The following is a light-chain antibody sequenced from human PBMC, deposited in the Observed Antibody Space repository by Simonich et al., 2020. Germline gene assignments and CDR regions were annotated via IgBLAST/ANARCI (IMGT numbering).Light chain of an antibody. CDR3: QQYGSSPFT. J-gene: IGKJ3*01. Sequence: EIVLTQSPGTLSLSPGERATLYCRASQSVRSSYLAWYQQKPGQAPRILIYGASSRATGITERFSGSGSGTDFTLTISRLEPEDFAVYYCQQYGSSPFTFGPGTKVDIK. V-gene: IGKV3-20*01. CDR2: GAS. CDR1: QSVRSSY.